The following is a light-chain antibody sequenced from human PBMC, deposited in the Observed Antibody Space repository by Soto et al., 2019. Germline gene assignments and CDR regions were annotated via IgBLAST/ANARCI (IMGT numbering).Light chain of an antibody. Sequence: EIVVTESPATLSLSRGERASLSCRASQSVSSCLAWYQQKPGQAPRLLIYDASNRAAGIPARFSGSGSGTDFTLTISSLEPEDFAVYYCQQRSNWPRTFGQGTKVDI. CDR1: QSVSSC. CDR2: DAS. CDR3: QQRSNWPRT. V-gene: IGKV3-11*01. J-gene: IGKJ1*01.